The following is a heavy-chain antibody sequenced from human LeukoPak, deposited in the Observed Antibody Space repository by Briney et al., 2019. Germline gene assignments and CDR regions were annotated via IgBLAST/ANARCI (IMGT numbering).Heavy chain of an antibody. CDR2: ISYDGSNK. Sequence: GGSLRLSCAASGFTFSSYWMSWVRQAPGKGLEWVAVISYDGSNKYYADSVKGRFTISRDNSKNTLYLQMNSLRAEDTAIYYCAKDRDLRQGYYFDHWGQGTLVTVSS. CDR1: GFTFSSYW. J-gene: IGHJ4*02. V-gene: IGHV3-30*18. CDR3: AKDRDLRQGYYFDH.